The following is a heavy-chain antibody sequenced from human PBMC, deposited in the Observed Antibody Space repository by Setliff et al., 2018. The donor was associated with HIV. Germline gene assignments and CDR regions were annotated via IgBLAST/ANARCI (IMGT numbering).Heavy chain of an antibody. CDR1: GLTFDYYA. CDR3: AKDYTPTFWEYNWFDT. Sequence: PGESLKISCEAYGLTFDYYAMTWVRQAPGKGLEWVSGISGSGDRTFYADSVKGRFTVSRDNSKDTLFLQMNSLRAEDTAIYFCAKDYTPTFWEYNWFDTWGQGTLVTVSS. V-gene: IGHV3-23*01. CDR2: ISGSGDRT. D-gene: IGHD3-3*01. J-gene: IGHJ5*02.